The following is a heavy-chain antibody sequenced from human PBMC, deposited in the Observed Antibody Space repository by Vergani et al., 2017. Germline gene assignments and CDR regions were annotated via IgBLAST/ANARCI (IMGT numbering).Heavy chain of an antibody. J-gene: IGHJ4*02. CDR1: GFIFNNYG. Sequence: VQLVESGGGLVQPGGSLTLSCTTSGFIFNNYGMHWVRQPPGKGLEWVAFIRYDGSPQLYGDSVKGRFTISRDIAKNTLYLQVRSLRLEDTGVYHCVRDRGLCAGGRCYTEAWDYWGQGTPVTVSS. CDR2: IRYDGSPQ. V-gene: IGHV3-30*02. D-gene: IGHD2-2*02. CDR3: VRDRGLCAGGRCYTEAWDY.